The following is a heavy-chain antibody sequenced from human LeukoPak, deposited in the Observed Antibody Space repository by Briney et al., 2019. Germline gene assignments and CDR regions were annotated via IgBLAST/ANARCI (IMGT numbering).Heavy chain of an antibody. CDR1: GFTFSSYA. CDR2: ISCDGSNK. D-gene: IGHD3-10*01. J-gene: IGHJ5*02. V-gene: IGHV3-30-3*01. CDR3: ARGPLMVRGVLNWFDP. Sequence: GRSLRLSCAASGFTFSSYAMNWVRQAPGKGLEWVALISCDGSNKNYADSVKGRFTISRDNSKNTLYLQMNSLRAEDTAVYYCARGPLMVRGVLNWFDPWGQGTLVTVSS.